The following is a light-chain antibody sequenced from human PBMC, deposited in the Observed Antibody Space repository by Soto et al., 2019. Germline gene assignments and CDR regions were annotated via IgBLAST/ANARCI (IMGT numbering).Light chain of an antibody. V-gene: IGKV3-11*01. CDR1: QSVSTY. Sequence: GLTQSPATLSSSPGERATLSCRASQSVSTYLAWYQQKPGQAPRLFIYDASNRATGIPARFSGSGSGTDFTLTISSLEPEDFEVYYCQQYNNWPITFGQGTRLEIK. CDR3: QQYNNWPIT. J-gene: IGKJ5*01. CDR2: DAS.